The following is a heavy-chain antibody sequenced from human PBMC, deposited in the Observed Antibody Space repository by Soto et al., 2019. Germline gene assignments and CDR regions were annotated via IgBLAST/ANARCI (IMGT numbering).Heavy chain of an antibody. CDR3: ARRYGSAFDI. V-gene: IGHV4-59*01. CDR2: ISYSGAT. CDR1: GASISGYH. D-gene: IGHD3-10*01. Sequence: SETLSLTCAVYGASISGYHLSWIRQFPGKGLEWLGYISYSGATNYNPSLKSRVTMSVDTSKNQFSLKLSSVTAADTAVYYCARRYGSAFDIWGQGTMVTVSS. J-gene: IGHJ3*02.